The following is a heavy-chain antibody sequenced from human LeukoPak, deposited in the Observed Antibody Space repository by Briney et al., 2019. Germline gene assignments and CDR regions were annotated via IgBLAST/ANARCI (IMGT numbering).Heavy chain of an antibody. Sequence: SETLSLTCTVSGGSIISSSYYWGWIRQPPGKGLEWIGSIYYSGNTDYNPSLKSRVTISVDTSKNQFSLKLSSVTAADTAVYYCARAVVLWFRPAPSRFDYWGQGTLVTVSS. CDR3: ARAVVLWFRPAPSRFDY. J-gene: IGHJ4*02. V-gene: IGHV4-39*07. CDR2: IYYSGNT. CDR1: GGSIISSSYY. D-gene: IGHD3-10*01.